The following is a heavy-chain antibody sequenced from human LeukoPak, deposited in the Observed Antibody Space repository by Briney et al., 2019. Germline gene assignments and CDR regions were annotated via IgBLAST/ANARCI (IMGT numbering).Heavy chain of an antibody. V-gene: IGHV4-34*01. CDR3: ATHLQGITYYYFDY. J-gene: IGHJ4*02. CDR2: ISHGGST. CDR1: GGSFSGYY. Sequence: SETLSLTCAVYGGSFSGYYWSWIRQPPGKGLEWIGEISHGGSTHYNPSLKSRVTISLDTSKNQFSLKLSSVTAADTAMYYCATHLQGITYYYFDYWGQGTLGTVSS. D-gene: IGHD1-14*01.